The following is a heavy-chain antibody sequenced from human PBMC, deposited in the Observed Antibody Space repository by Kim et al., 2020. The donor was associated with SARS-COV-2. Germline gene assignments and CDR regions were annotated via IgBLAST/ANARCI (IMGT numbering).Heavy chain of an antibody. J-gene: IGHJ4*02. Sequence: GGSLRLSCAASGFSFSDAWMTWVRQAPGKGLEWVGRIKSKSDGGTTDYAAPVKGRFTISRDDSKNTQFLEMNSLKTEDTAVYYCTTSYYDSSGYYRWGQGTLVTVSS. CDR1: GFSFSDAW. V-gene: IGHV3-15*01. D-gene: IGHD3-22*01. CDR2: IKSKSDGGTT. CDR3: TTSYYDSSGYYR.